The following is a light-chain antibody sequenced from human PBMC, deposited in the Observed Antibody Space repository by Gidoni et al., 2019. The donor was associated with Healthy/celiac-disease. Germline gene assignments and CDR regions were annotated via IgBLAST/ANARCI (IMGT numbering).Light chain of an antibody. Sequence: QSALTQPASVSGSPGQSITISCTGTSSDVGGYNYVSWYQQHPGNAPKLMIDEVSNRPSGVSNRFSGSTSGNTASLTISGLQAEDEADYYCSSYTSSSTVVFGGGTKLTVL. J-gene: IGLJ2*01. CDR1: SSDVGGYNY. CDR3: SSYTSSSTVV. V-gene: IGLV2-14*01. CDR2: EVS.